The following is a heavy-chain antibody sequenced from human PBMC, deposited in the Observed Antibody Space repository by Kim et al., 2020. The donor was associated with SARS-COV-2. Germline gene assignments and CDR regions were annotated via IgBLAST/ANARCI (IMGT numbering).Heavy chain of an antibody. Sequence: GGSLRLSCAMSGFTVSRYWMSWVRQAPGKGLEWVANIKQDASEKYYVDSVKGRFTISRDDAEKSLFLQMSSLRVEDTAVYYCTRIQRTGYTDWFDPWGQGILVTVSS. CDR3: TRIQRTGYTDWFDP. V-gene: IGHV3-7*03. CDR2: IKQDASEK. D-gene: IGHD5-12*01. CDR1: GFTVSRYW. J-gene: IGHJ5*02.